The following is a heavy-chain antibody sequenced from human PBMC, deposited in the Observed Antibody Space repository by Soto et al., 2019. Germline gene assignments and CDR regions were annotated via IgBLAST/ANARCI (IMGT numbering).Heavy chain of an antibody. Sequence: QVQLVQSGAEVKKPGASVKVSCKASGYTFTSYGISWVRQAPGQGLEWMGWISAYNGNTNYAQKLQGRVTMTTDTATSTAYMELRSLRSDDTAVYYCARAAVAGLYYYYGMDVWGQGTTVTVSS. CDR3: ARAAVAGLYYYYGMDV. J-gene: IGHJ6*02. V-gene: IGHV1-18*01. D-gene: IGHD6-19*01. CDR1: GYTFTSYG. CDR2: ISAYNGNT.